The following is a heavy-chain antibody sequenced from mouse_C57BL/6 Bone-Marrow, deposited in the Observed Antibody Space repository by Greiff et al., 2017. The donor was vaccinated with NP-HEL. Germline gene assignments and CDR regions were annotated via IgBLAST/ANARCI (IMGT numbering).Heavy chain of an antibody. V-gene: IGHV14-4*01. CDR3: ANYYGSSYGAMDY. J-gene: IGHJ4*01. Sequence: VQLQQSGAELVRPGASVKLSCTASGFNIKDDYMHWVKQRPEQGLEWIGWIDPENGDTEYASKFQGKATITADTSSNTDYLQLSSLTSEDSAVYYCANYYGSSYGAMDYWGQGTSVTVSS. CDR1: GFNIKDDY. D-gene: IGHD1-1*01. CDR2: IDPENGDT.